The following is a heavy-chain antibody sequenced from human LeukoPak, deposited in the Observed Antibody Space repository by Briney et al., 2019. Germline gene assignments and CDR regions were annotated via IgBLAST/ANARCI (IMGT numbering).Heavy chain of an antibody. CDR1: GYSISSGYY. J-gene: IGHJ6*03. CDR2: IYHSGST. V-gene: IGHV4-38-2*02. Sequence: SETLSLTCTVSGYSISSGYYWGWIRQPPGKGLEWIGSIYHSGSTYYNPSLKRRVTISVDTSKNQFSLKLNSVTAADTAVYYCARKLYYYYYYMDVWGKGTTVTVSS. D-gene: IGHD1-7*01. CDR3: ARKLYYYYYYMDV.